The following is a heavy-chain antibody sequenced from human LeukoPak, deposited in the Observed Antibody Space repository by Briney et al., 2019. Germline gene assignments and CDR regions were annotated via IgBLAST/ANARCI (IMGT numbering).Heavy chain of an antibody. CDR1: GGSINTYS. V-gene: IGHV4-59*01. J-gene: IGHJ4*02. Sequence: SETLSLTCTVSGGSINTYSWSWIRQPPGKGLEWIGYIYYSGSATYNPSLKSRVTISVDTSKNQFSLKLSSVTAADTGLYYCARGLNSGSYAPFNYWGQGTLVTVSS. CDR3: ARGLNSGSYAPFNY. D-gene: IGHD3-16*01. CDR2: IYYSGSA.